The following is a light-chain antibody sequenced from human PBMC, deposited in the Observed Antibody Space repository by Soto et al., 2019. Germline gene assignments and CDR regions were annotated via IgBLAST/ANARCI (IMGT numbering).Light chain of an antibody. CDR2: TAS. CDR3: QQGNSYPWT. Sequence: TQPLSSLSASVEDRVTITCRASQGISSYVAWYQQKPGKGPKLLIYTASTLQSGVPSRFSGSGSGTDFTLTISSLQPEDFATYYCQQGNSYPWTFGPGTKVDIK. J-gene: IGKJ3*01. V-gene: IGKV1-9*01. CDR1: QGISSY.